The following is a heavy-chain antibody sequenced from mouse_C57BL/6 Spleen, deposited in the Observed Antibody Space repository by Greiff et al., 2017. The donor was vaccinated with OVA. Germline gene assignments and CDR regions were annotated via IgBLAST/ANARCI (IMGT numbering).Heavy chain of an antibody. V-gene: IGHV1-59*01. CDR2: IDPSDSYT. Sequence: QVHVKQPGAELVRPGTSVKLSCKASGYTFTSYWMHWVKQRPGQGLEWIGVIDPSDSYTNYNQKFKGKATLTVDTSSSTAYMQLSSLTSEDSAVYYCARSTSAQAWFAYWGQGTLVTVSA. J-gene: IGHJ3*01. CDR3: ARSTSAQAWFAY. CDR1: GYTFTSYW. D-gene: IGHD3-2*02.